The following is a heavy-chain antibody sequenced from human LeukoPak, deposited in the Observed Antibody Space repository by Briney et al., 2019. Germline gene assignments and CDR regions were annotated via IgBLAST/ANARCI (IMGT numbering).Heavy chain of an antibody. CDR3: ASPQAAHCGGDCYSP. D-gene: IGHD2-21*02. CDR2: IYPGDSDT. Sequence: GESLKISCKASGYSFTSYWIGWVRQMPGKGLEWMGIIYPGDSDTRYSPSFQGQVTISVDRSINTAYLQWSSLKASDTAIYYCASPQAAHCGGDCYSPWGQGTMVTVSS. J-gene: IGHJ3*01. CDR1: GYSFTSYW. V-gene: IGHV5-51*01.